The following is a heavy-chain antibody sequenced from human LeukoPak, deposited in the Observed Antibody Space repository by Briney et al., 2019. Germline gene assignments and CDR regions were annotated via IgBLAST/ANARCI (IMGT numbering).Heavy chain of an antibody. V-gene: IGHV3-30*02. J-gene: IGHJ4*02. CDR2: IRYDGSNK. D-gene: IGHD1-26*01. CDR3: ARDSVGWPRAYFDY. Sequence: PGGSLRLSCAASGFTFSSYGMHWVRQAPGKGLEWVAFIRYDGSNKYYADSVKGRFTISRDNAKKSLYLQMNSLRAEDTAVYYCARDSVGWPRAYFDYWGRGTLVTVSS. CDR1: GFTFSSYG.